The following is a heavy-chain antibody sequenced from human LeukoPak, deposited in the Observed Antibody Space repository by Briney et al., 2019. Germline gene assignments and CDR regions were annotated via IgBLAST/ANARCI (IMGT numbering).Heavy chain of an antibody. CDR1: GSTFDDYA. V-gene: IGHV3-9*01. D-gene: IGHD2-2*02. J-gene: IGHJ6*02. CDR2: ISWNSGSK. CDR3: AKDIGCSSTSCYTSRYYGMDV. Sequence: GGSLRLSCVASGSTFDDYAMHWVRQAPGKGLEWVSGISWNSGSKGYADSVKGRFTISRDNAKNSLYLQMNSLRAEDTALYYCAKDIGCSSTSCYTSRYYGMDVWGQGTTVTVSS.